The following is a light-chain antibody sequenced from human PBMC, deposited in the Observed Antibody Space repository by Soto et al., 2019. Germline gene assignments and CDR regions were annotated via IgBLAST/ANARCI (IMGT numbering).Light chain of an antibody. CDR2: GAS. CDR3: QQYNNWPRT. V-gene: IGKV3-15*01. Sequence: EIVVTQSPATLSVSPGERATLSCRASQSVSSNLAWYQQKPGQAPRLLIYGASTRDTGIPARFSGSGSGTEFTLTISSLQSEDFAVYYCQQYNNWPRTFGQGTKVEIK. CDR1: QSVSSN. J-gene: IGKJ1*01.